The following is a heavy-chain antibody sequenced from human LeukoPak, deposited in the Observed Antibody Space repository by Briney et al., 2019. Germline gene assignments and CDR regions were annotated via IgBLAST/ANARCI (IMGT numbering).Heavy chain of an antibody. Sequence: PGRSLRLSCAASGFTFSSYAMHWVCQAPGKGLEWVAVISYDGSNKYYADSVKGRFTISRDNSKNTLYLQMNSLRAEDTAVYYCARDFTYCSSTSCSNWFDPWGQGTLVTVSS. CDR1: GFTFSSYA. CDR2: ISYDGSNK. V-gene: IGHV3-30-3*01. D-gene: IGHD2-2*01. CDR3: ARDFTYCSSTSCSNWFDP. J-gene: IGHJ5*02.